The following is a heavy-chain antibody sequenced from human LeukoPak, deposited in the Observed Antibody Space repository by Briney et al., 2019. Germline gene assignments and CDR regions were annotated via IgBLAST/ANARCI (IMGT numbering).Heavy chain of an antibody. CDR3: AKDQENSSGWYTDY. D-gene: IGHD6-19*01. Sequence: PGRSLRLSCAASGFPFSTYGMHWVRQAPGKGLEWVAVISYDASNKYYPDYVKRRFTISRDNSKNTLYLQMNSLRAEDTAVYYCAKDQENSSGWYTDYWGQGTLVIVSS. CDR2: ISYDASNK. J-gene: IGHJ4*02. V-gene: IGHV3-30*18. CDR1: GFPFSTYG.